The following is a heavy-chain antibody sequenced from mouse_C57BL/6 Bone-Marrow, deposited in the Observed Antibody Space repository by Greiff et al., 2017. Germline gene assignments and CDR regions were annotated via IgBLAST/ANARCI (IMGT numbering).Heavy chain of an antibody. V-gene: IGHV1-81*01. Sequence: VQLQQSGAELARPGASVKLSCKASGYTFTRYGISWVKQRTGQGLEWIGEIYPRSGNTYYNEKVKGKATLTEDKAYSTAYMELRSLTAEDSAVYFCGGDGSYEGAWVAYWGQGTLVTVSA. CDR1: GYTFTRYG. CDR2: IYPRSGNT. J-gene: IGHJ3*01. D-gene: IGHD2-3*01. CDR3: GGDGSYEGAWVAY.